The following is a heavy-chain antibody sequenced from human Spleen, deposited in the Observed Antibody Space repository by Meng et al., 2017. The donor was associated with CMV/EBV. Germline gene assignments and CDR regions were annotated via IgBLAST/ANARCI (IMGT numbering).Heavy chain of an antibody. CDR3: ARDVFITAHPAYYYGMDV. V-gene: IGHV1-46*01. CDR1: GYIFTSYF. Sequence: ASVKVSCKASGYIFTSYFVHWVRQAPGQGLEWMGIINPAGGRTTYAQNFQGRVTMTRDTSTSTVYMELSSLRSEDTAVYYCARDVFITAHPAYYYGMDVWGQGTTVTVSS. D-gene: IGHD6-6*01. CDR2: INPAGGRT. J-gene: IGHJ6*02.